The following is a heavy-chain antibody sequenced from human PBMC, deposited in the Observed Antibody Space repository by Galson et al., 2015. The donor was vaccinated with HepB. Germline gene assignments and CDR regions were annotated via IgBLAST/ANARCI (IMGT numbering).Heavy chain of an antibody. V-gene: IGHV3-30*18. Sequence: SLRLSCAASGFTFSSYGMHWVRQAPGKGLEWVAVISYDGSNKYYADSVKGRFTISRDNSKNTLYLQMNSLRAEDTAVYYCAKETLYGPIPNYYDTPRGADYWGQGTLVTVSS. CDR2: ISYDGSNK. CDR3: AKETLYGPIPNYYDTPRGADY. CDR1: GFTFSSYG. J-gene: IGHJ4*02. D-gene: IGHD3-22*01.